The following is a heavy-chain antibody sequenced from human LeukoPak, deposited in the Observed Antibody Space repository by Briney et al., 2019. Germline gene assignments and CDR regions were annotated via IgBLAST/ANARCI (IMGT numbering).Heavy chain of an antibody. J-gene: IGHJ4*02. V-gene: IGHV3-48*01. Sequence: GGSLRLSCAASGFTFSRYSLNWVRQAPGKGLEWVSYISSSSSTIYYADSVKGRFTISRDNAKDSLYLQMNSLRAEDTAVYYCARQGRDGYSPNPYYFDYWGQGTLVTVSS. CDR2: ISSSSSTI. CDR1: GFTFSRYS. CDR3: ARQGRDGYSPNPYYFDY. D-gene: IGHD5-24*01.